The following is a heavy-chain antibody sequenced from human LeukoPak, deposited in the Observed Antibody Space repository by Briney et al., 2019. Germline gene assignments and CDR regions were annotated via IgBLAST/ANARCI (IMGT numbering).Heavy chain of an antibody. CDR3: AKPATYYDILTGYDY. D-gene: IGHD3-9*01. CDR2: ISGSGGRT. J-gene: IGHJ4*02. CDR1: GFTFSNYA. Sequence: GGSLRLSCVASGFTFSNYAMSWVRQAPGKGLEWVSAISGSGGRTDYADSVKGRFTISRDNSKNSLYLQMISLRAEDTALYYCAKPATYYDILTGYDYWGQGTLVTVSS. V-gene: IGHV3-23*01.